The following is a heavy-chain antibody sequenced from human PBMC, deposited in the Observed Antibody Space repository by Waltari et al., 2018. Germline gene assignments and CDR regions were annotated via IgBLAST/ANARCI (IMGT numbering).Heavy chain of an antibody. CDR3: AREGYSSSSYYYYGMDV. V-gene: IGHV1-69*12. D-gene: IGHD6-6*01. CDR2: IIPIFGTA. CDR1: GGTFSSYA. J-gene: IGHJ6*02. Sequence: QVQLVQSGAEVKKPGSSVKVSCKASGGTFSSYAISWVRTAPEQGLEWMGGIIPIFGTANDAQKFQGRVTITADESTSTAYMELSSLRSEDTAVYYCAREGYSSSSYYYYGMDVWGQGTTVTVSS.